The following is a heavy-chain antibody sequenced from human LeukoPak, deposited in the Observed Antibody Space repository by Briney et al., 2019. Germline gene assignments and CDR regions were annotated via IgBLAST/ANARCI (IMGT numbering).Heavy chain of an antibody. J-gene: IGHJ4*02. D-gene: IGHD3-3*01. Sequence: GGSLRLSCTASGFSFRTNWMHWVRQGPGKGLVWVSRMNSDGSITTYAESVKGRFTISRDNAKNTVYLQMNSLRGEDTAVYYCVKGLGGDYDYWGQGTLVTVSS. CDR3: VKGLGGDYDY. V-gene: IGHV3-74*01. CDR2: MNSDGSIT. CDR1: GFSFRTNW.